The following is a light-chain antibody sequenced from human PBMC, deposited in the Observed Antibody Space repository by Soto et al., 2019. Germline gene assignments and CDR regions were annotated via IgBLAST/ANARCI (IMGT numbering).Light chain of an antibody. Sequence: DIQMTQSPSSVSASVGDRVAITCRASQGIRTWLAWYQQKPGKAHKVLIYAASSLQSGVPSRFSGSGSGTDFTLTISSLQPEDSATYYCQQSNSFPLTFGGGTKVEIK. V-gene: IGKV1-12*01. J-gene: IGKJ4*01. CDR1: QGIRTW. CDR2: AAS. CDR3: QQSNSFPLT.